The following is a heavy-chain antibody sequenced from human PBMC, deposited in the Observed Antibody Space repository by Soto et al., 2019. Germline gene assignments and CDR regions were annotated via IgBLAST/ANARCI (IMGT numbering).Heavy chain of an antibody. V-gene: IGHV4-39*01. CDR1: GGSISSSSYY. CDR2: IYYSGST. Sequence: SETLSLTCTVSGGSISSSSYYWGWIRQPPGKGLEWIGSIYYSGSTYYNPSLKSRVTISVDTSKNQFSLKLSSVTAADTAVYYCAGPYRGSYWEYFDYWGQGTLGTVSS. CDR3: AGPYRGSYWEYFDY. J-gene: IGHJ4*02. D-gene: IGHD1-26*01.